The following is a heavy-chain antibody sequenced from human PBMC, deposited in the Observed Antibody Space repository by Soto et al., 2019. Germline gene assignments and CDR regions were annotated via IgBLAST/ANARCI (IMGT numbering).Heavy chain of an antibody. CDR2: IYYSGST. D-gene: IGHD5-18*01. CDR1: GGSISSYH. Sequence: SETLSLTCNVSGGSISSYHWSWIRQPPGKGLEWIGYIYYSGSTNYNPSLKSRVTISVDTSKNQFSLKLSSVTAADTDVYYCASMDTSMVLNWGQGALVNVSS. J-gene: IGHJ4*02. V-gene: IGHV4-59*01. CDR3: ASMDTSMVLN.